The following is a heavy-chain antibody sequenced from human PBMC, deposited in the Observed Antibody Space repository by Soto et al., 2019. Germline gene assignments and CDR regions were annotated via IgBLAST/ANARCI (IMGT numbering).Heavy chain of an antibody. V-gene: IGHV4-39*01. CDR3: ARTGRIAIFGVVTEFDP. CDR1: GDSIGGSNFY. J-gene: IGHJ5*02. CDR2: IFYSGNT. Sequence: QLQLQESGPGLVKPSETLSLICTVSGDSIGGSNFYWGWLRQPPGKGLEWIGSIFYSGNTYYNPSLKSRVIMSDDTSKNQLSLRLNSVTAADTAVYYCARTGRIAIFGVVTEFDPWGPGTLVTVSS. D-gene: IGHD3-3*01.